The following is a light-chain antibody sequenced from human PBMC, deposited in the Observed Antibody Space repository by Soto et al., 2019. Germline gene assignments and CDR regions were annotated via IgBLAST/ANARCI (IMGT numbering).Light chain of an antibody. CDR3: QKCDYLPI. V-gene: IGKV1-33*01. CDR2: DAS. Sequence: DIQMTQSPSSLSASVGDRVTITCQESHDITSYLNWYQHKPGKAPKLLIYDASILEAGVPSRFRGSGSGTHFTFTISSLHPEDVATYYCQKCDYLPIFGPGTTVDFK. J-gene: IGKJ3*01. CDR1: HDITSY.